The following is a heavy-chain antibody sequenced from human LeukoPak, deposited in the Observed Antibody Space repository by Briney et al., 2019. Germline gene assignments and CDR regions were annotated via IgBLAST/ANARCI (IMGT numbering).Heavy chain of an antibody. CDR3: ARDGSGWSAY. CDR2: IKQDGSEL. D-gene: IGHD6-19*01. Sequence: GGSLRLSCAASGFTFSNYWMSWVRQSPGKGLEWVANIKQDGSELYYVDSVKGRFTISRDNAKNSLYLQMNSLRAEDTAVYYCARDGSGWSAYWGQGTLVTVSS. J-gene: IGHJ4*02. CDR1: GFTFSNYW. V-gene: IGHV3-7*01.